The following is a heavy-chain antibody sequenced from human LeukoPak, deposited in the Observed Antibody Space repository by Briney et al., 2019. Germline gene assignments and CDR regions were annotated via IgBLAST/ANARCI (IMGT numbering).Heavy chain of an antibody. CDR3: ARDSSGYDTLDY. V-gene: IGHV4-59*01. Sequence: SETLSLTCTVSGGSISSYYWSWIRQPPGKGLEWIGYIYYSGSTYYNPSLKSRVTISVDTPKNQFSLKLSSVTAADTAVYYCARDSSGYDTLDYWGQGTLVTVSS. J-gene: IGHJ4*02. CDR1: GGSISSYY. CDR2: IYYSGST. D-gene: IGHD5-12*01.